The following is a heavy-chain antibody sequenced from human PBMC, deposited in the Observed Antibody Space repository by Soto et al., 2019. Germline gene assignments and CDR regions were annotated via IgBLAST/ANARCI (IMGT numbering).Heavy chain of an antibody. Sequence: QLVESGGALVQPGESLRLSCAASGFTFSDYLMTWARQAPGKGLEWVATIKQDGNEQYYVDSVKGRFTISRDNPKNSQYLQMNGLRAEDTAVYYWAYGHWLGIWGYGTLVTVSS. CDR2: IKQDGNEQ. D-gene: IGHD6-19*01. CDR1: GFTFSDYL. V-gene: IGHV3-7*01. J-gene: IGHJ4*01. CDR3: AYGHWLGI.